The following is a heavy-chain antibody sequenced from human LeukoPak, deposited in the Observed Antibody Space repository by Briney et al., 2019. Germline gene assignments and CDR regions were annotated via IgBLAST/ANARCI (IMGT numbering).Heavy chain of an antibody. J-gene: IGHJ5*02. CDR3: AKGRGTGAVDWFDP. D-gene: IGHD3/OR15-3a*01. CDR1: GFTFSNYC. CDR2: NTGGGVA. V-gene: IGHV3-23*01. Sequence: GGSLRLSCAASGFTFSNYCMMWVRQAPGKGLEWVSSNTGGGVAYYVDSVKGRFTVSRDNSKNTLYLQINSLTAEDTAFYYCAKGRGTGAVDWFDPWGQGTLVTVSS.